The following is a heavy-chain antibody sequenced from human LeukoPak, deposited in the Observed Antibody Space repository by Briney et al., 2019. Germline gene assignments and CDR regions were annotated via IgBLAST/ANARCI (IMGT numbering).Heavy chain of an antibody. CDR3: VRDGPAPGLYFDY. V-gene: IGHV3-7*03. J-gene: IGHJ4*02. CDR1: GFTFSSYW. CDR2: IKQDGSEK. D-gene: IGHD6-13*01. Sequence: GGSVILSCAASGFTFSSYWIYWVRQAPWKGLEWVASIKQDGSEKYYVDSVKGRFTISRDNAKNSLYLQMNILRAEDTAIYYCVRDGPAPGLYFDYWGQGTLVTVSS.